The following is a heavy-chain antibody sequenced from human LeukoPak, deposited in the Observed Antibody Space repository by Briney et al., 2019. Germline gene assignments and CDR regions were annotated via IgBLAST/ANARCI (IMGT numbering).Heavy chain of an antibody. CDR3: TTVPTVSRIAVAGNDY. V-gene: IGHV3-15*01. CDR2: IKSKTGGGTT. J-gene: IGHJ4*02. D-gene: IGHD6-19*01. CDR1: GFTFSDAW. Sequence: GSLRLSCAASGFTFSDAWMSWVRQAPGKGLEWVGRIKSKTGGGTTDYAAPVKGRFSISRDDSKNTLYLQMNSLKTEDTAVYYCTTVPTVSRIAVAGNDYWGQGDLSSVSS.